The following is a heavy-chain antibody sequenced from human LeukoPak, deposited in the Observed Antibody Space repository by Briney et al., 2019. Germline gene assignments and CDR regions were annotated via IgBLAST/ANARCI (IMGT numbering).Heavy chain of an antibody. J-gene: IGHJ5*02. D-gene: IGHD3-16*01. Sequence: ASVKVSCKVSGYTLTELSVHWVRQAPGKGLEWMGGFDPEDGETIYAQKFQGRVTMTEDTSTDTAYMELSSLRSEDTAVYYCATVRVEDLGATNWFDPWGQGTLVTVSS. CDR3: ATVRVEDLGATNWFDP. CDR1: GYTLTELS. V-gene: IGHV1-24*01. CDR2: FDPEDGET.